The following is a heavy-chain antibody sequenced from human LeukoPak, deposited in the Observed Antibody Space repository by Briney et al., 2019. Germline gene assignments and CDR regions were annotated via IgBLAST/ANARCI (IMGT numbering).Heavy chain of an antibody. D-gene: IGHD6-13*01. Sequence: SETLSLTCTVSGGSISGYYWSWIRQPAGQGLEWIGRIYTNGDTKFNPSLKSRVTMSVDTSKNQLSLKLRPVTAADTAVYYCARAAGSAGGQYFDYWGQGTLVTVSS. J-gene: IGHJ4*02. CDR1: GGSISGYY. V-gene: IGHV4-4*07. CDR2: IYTNGDT. CDR3: ARAAGSAGGQYFDY.